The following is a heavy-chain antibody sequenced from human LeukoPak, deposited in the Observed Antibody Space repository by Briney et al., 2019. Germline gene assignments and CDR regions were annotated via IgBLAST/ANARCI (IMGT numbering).Heavy chain of an antibody. V-gene: IGHV1-2*02. J-gene: IGHJ6*02. D-gene: IGHD2-2*01. Sequence: GASVKVSCKASGYTFTGYYMHWVRQAPGQGLEWMGWINPNSGGTNYAQKFQGRVTMTTDTSTSTAYMELRSLRSDDTAVYYCARATVVGDGMDVWGQGTTVTVSS. CDR2: INPNSGGT. CDR1: GYTFTGYY. CDR3: ARATVVGDGMDV.